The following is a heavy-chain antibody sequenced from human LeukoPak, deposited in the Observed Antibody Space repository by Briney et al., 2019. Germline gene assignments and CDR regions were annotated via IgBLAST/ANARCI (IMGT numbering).Heavy chain of an antibody. CDR1: GYTFTGYY. J-gene: IGHJ6*03. V-gene: IGHV1-18*04. Sequence: ASVKVSCKASGYTFTGYYMHWVRQAPGQGLEWMGWISAYNGNTNYAQKLQGRVTMTTDTSTSTAYMELRSLRSDDTAVYYCARDSYRGATEEGFYYYYYYMDVWGKGTTVTISS. CDR3: ARDSYRGATEEGFYYYYYYMDV. CDR2: ISAYNGNT. D-gene: IGHD1-26*01.